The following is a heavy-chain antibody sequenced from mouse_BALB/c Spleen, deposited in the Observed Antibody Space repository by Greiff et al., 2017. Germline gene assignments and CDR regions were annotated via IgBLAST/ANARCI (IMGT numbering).Heavy chain of an antibody. D-gene: IGHD4-1*02. CDR1: GFNIKDYY. J-gene: IGHJ4*01. CDR2: IDPENGDT. CDR3: NAQLGQHAMDY. Sequence: EVQLQQSGAELVRSGASVKLSCTASGFNIKDYYMHWVKQRPEQGLEWIGWIDPENGDTEYAPKFQGKATMTADTSSNTAYLQLSSLTSEDTAVYYCNAQLGQHAMDYWGQGTSVTVSS. V-gene: IGHV14-4*02.